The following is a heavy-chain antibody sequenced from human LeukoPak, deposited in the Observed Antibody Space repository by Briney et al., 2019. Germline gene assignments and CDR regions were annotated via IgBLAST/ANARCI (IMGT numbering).Heavy chain of an antibody. D-gene: IGHD5-18*01. V-gene: IGHV1-24*01. J-gene: IGHJ4*02. CDR2: FDVIDAKT. CDR1: GSSLTELS. Sequence: GVSVKVSCTVSGSSLTELSLYWVRQAPGKGLEWMGGFDVIDAKTFYAQKFQGRVTMTEDSSTDTAYMELSSLRSDDTAFYYCAAGRPYSLLDYWGQGTLLTVSS. CDR3: AAGRPYSLLDY.